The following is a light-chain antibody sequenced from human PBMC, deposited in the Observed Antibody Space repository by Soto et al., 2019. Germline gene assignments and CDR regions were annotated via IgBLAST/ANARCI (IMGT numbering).Light chain of an antibody. Sequence: QSVLTQPASVSGSLGQSITISCTGTSSDVGGYNYVSWYQQHPGKAPKLMIYEVNIRPSGVSNLSSGSKSGNTASLTMSGLQADDEADYHCSRYTGSATYVFGTGTKVTV. J-gene: IGLJ1*01. CDR3: SRYTGSATYV. CDR2: EVN. CDR1: SSDVGGYNY. V-gene: IGLV2-14*01.